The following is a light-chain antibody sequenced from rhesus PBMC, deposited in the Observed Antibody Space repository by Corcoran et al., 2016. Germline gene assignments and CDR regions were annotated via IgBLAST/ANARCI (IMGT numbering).Light chain of an antibody. J-gene: IGKJ4*01. CDR3: RHSYGTPPT. CDR1: ENVNNY. CDR2: KAS. Sequence: DIQMTQSPSSLSASVGDRVTITCRASENVNNYLHWYQQKPGKAHKLPSNKASTLQSGVPSRFRGSGSGTAFTLPLCSLQPEDFATFYWRHSYGTPPTFGGGTKVELK. V-gene: IGKV1-74*01.